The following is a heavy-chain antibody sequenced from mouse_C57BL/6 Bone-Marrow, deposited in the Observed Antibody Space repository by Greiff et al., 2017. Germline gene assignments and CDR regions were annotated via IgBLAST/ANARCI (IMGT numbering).Heavy chain of an antibody. V-gene: IGHV1-81*01. D-gene: IGHD2-3*01. J-gene: IGHJ1*03. CDR2: IYHRSGNT. CDR3: AREGYSWYFDV. Sequence: QVQLQQSGAELARPGASVKLSCKASGYTFTSYGISWVNQKTGPGLEWIGEIYHRSGNTYYNEKFKGKSTLTADKASSTAYMELRSLTSEDSAVYFCAREGYSWYFDVGGTGTTVTVSS. CDR1: GYTFTSYG.